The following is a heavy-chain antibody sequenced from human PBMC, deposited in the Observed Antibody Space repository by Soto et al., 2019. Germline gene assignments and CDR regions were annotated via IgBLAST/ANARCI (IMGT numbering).Heavy chain of an antibody. D-gene: IGHD1-1*01. Sequence: EAHLVESGGGLVKPGGSLRLSCEASAFTFGSHNMNWVRQAPGKGLEWVSSIDSGGRRTFYADPMKGRFTIARDNAKKSVCLQVNGLRAEDTAVYVCTREVQPGVRREYDYWGQGTLVTVSS. CDR3: TREVQPGVRREYDY. CDR2: IDSGGRRT. J-gene: IGHJ4*02. CDR1: AFTFGSHN. V-gene: IGHV3-21*01.